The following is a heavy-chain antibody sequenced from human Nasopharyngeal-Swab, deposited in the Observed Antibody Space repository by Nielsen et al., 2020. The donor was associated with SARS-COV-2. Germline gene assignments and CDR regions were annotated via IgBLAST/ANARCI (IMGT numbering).Heavy chain of an antibody. J-gene: IGHJ4*02. CDR2: IKQDGSEK. Sequence: GGSLRLSCAASGFTFSSYWMTWVRQAPGKGLEWVANIKQDGSEKYYVDSVKGRFTMSRDNAKKSLYLQMSSLRAEDTAVYYCATPKLYDSSGYYFDYWGQGTLVTVSS. CDR3: ATPKLYDSSGYYFDY. CDR1: GFTFSSYW. D-gene: IGHD3-22*01. V-gene: IGHV3-7*01.